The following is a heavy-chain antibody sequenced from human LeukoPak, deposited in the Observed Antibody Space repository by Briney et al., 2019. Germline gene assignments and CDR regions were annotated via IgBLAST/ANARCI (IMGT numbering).Heavy chain of an antibody. CDR2: VSNSGST. Sequence: PSETLSLTCTVSGGSISSSSYYWGWIRQPPGKGLEGIGHVSNSGSTKYNPSLKSRVTISIDTSKKHFSLKLSSVTAADTAVYYCASRAYYDSSGLDYWGQGILVTVSS. J-gene: IGHJ4*02. CDR1: GGSISSSSYY. CDR3: ASRAYYDSSGLDY. D-gene: IGHD3-22*01. V-gene: IGHV4-61*05.